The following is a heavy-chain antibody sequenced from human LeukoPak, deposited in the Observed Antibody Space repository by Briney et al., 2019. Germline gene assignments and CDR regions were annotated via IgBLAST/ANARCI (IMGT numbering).Heavy chain of an antibody. V-gene: IGHV3-23*01. J-gene: IGHJ4*02. Sequence: GGSLRLSCAASGFTFSSYAMSWVRQAPGKGLGWVSAISGSGGSTYYADSVKGRFTISRDNSKNTLYLQMNSLRAEDTAVYYCAKQVPAAIGPYYFDYWGQGTLVTVSS. CDR1: GFTFSSYA. D-gene: IGHD2-2*01. CDR3: AKQVPAAIGPYYFDY. CDR2: ISGSGGST.